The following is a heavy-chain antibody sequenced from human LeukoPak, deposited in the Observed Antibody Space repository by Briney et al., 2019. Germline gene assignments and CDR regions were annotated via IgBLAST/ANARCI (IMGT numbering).Heavy chain of an antibody. V-gene: IGHV3-23*01. CDR3: ARDQDYSNYGDY. CDR1: GFTFNTYA. D-gene: IGHD4-11*01. CDR2: ISNSGGTT. J-gene: IGHJ4*02. Sequence: GGSLRLSCAASGFTFNTYAMSWVRQAPGKGLEWVSGISNSGGTTYYADSVKGRFTISRDNAKNSLYLQMNSLRAEDTAVYYCARDQDYSNYGDYWGQGTLVTVSS.